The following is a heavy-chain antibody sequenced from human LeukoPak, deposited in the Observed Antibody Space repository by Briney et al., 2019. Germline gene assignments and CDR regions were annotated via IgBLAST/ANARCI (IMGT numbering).Heavy chain of an antibody. CDR3: AGTWEVVAGKNAFDI. Sequence: PSETLSLTCAVYGGSFSGYYWSWIRQPPGKGLEWIGEINHSGSTNYNPSLKSRVTISVDTSKNQFSLKLSSVTAADTAVYYCAGTWEVVAGKNAFDIWGQGTMVTVSS. J-gene: IGHJ3*02. CDR1: GGSFSGYY. D-gene: IGHD6-19*01. CDR2: INHSGST. V-gene: IGHV4-34*01.